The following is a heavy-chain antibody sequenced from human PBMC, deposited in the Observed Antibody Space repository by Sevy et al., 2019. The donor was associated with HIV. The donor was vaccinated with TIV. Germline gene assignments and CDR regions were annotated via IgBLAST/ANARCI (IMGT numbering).Heavy chain of an antibody. CDR2: IWYDGSDT. CDR3: ARKMELLVPDY. Sequence: GGSLRLSCAASGFIFSNHGMHWVRQAPGKGLEWVARIWYDGSDTYYGESVKGRFTISRDNSKNTVDLQMNSLRAEDTAVYYCARKMELLVPDYWGQGTLVTVSS. V-gene: IGHV3-33*01. CDR1: GFIFSNHG. D-gene: IGHD2-21*02. J-gene: IGHJ4*02.